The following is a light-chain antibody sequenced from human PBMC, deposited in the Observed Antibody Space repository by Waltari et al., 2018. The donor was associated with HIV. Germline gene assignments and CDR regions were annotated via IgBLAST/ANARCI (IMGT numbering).Light chain of an antibody. CDR2: DVT. J-gene: IGLJ2*01. Sequence: QSALTQPLSASGSPGQSVAISCTGTSSDVGGYAYVSWYQHHPGKAPKLILYDVTKRPSGVPDRFSGSKSGSTASLTVSGLQAEDEADYYCSSYAGSNNLIFGGGTKLTVL. CDR1: SSDVGGYAY. V-gene: IGLV2-8*01. CDR3: SSYAGSNNLI.